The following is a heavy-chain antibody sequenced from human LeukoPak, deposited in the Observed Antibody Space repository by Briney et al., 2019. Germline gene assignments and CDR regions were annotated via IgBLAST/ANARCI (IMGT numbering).Heavy chain of an antibody. D-gene: IGHD6-19*01. CDR3: AKDRIAVAVPDGEFDY. V-gene: IGHV3-7*05. J-gene: IGHJ4*02. Sequence: GGSLRLSCAASGFTFSTYWMSWVRQSPGKGLEWVANINLDGGEKHYVDSVKGRFTISRDNAKNSLYLQMSSLRAEDTAVYYCAKDRIAVAVPDGEFDYWGQGTQVTVSS. CDR2: INLDGGEK. CDR1: GFTFSTYW.